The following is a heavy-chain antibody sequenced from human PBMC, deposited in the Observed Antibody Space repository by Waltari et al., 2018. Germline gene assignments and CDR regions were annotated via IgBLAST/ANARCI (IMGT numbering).Heavy chain of an antibody. D-gene: IGHD6-13*01. V-gene: IGHV3-48*01. Sequence: EVQLVESGGGLVQPGGSLRLPCAASGFTFRRYSLNWVRQAPGKGLGWVSYISSSSSTIYYADSVKGRFTISRDNAKNSLYLQMNSLRAEDTAVYYCARSLFREQLYNYWGQGTLVTVSS. CDR1: GFTFRRYS. CDR2: ISSSSSTI. J-gene: IGHJ4*02. CDR3: ARSLFREQLYNY.